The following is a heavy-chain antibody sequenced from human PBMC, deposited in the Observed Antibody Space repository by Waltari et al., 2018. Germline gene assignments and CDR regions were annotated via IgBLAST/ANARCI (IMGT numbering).Heavy chain of an antibody. V-gene: IGHV3-23*01. CDR3: ALGSAAQGS. CDR2: LSGDGQTT. J-gene: IGHJ5*02. CDR1: GLTFSRQA. D-gene: IGHD6-25*01. Sequence: ELQPLESGGNLVQPGGSVRLSCAAPGLTFSRQAMCWVRKSPGTGLEWVSSLSGDGQTTNYADSVRGRFTISRDTSKNILYLQMNSLRINDTATYYCALGSAAQGSWGQGTLVTVSS.